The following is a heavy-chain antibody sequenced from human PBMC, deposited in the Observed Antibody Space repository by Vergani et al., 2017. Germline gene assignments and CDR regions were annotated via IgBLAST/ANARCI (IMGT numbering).Heavy chain of an antibody. CDR2: IYHSGST. V-gene: IGHV4-38-2*01. J-gene: IGHJ4*02. CDR3: ARGYCTNSICRGKVDS. Sequence: QVQLQESGPGLVKPSETLSLTCAVSGYSISSGYYWGWIRQPPGKGLEWIGSIYHSGSTYYNPSLKSRVTISVDTSNNHFSLRLNSLTAADTAVYYCARGYCTNSICRGKVDSWGQGTLVTVSS. D-gene: IGHD2-8*01. CDR1: GYSISSGYY.